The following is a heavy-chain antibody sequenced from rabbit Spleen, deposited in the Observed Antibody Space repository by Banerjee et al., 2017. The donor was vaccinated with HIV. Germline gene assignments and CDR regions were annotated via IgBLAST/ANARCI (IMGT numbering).Heavy chain of an antibody. CDR1: GIDFSTYG. J-gene: IGHJ4*01. CDR3: VRDRADIGGNYGPYYFDF. CDR2: IDPVFGIT. D-gene: IGHD1-1*01. Sequence: QEQLMESGGGLVQPGASLTLTCIVSGIDFSTYGVSWVRQAPGKGLEWIGYIDPVFGITYYASWVNGRFTISSHNAQNTVYLKLNSLTAADTATYFCVRDRADIGGNYGPYYFDFWGQGTLVTVS. V-gene: IGHV1S47*01.